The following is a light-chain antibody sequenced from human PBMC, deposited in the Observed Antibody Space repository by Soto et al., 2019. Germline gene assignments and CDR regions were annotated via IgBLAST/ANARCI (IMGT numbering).Light chain of an antibody. CDR1: QSVISTS. Sequence: EIVLTQSPGTLSLSPGERATLSCRTSQSVISTSFAWNQQKPGQAPRPLIYGVSNRATGIPDRFSGSGSETDITLTINILEPEDFAMFFCQEYGSSPLTFGGGTKVEIK. J-gene: IGKJ4*01. V-gene: IGKV3-20*01. CDR3: QEYGSSPLT. CDR2: GVS.